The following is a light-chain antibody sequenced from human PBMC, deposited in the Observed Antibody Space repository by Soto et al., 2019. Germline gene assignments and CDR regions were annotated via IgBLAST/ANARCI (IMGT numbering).Light chain of an antibody. J-gene: IGKJ4*01. CDR2: AAS. CDR3: QQLKDYPLT. CDR1: QGIGSY. Sequence: DIQLTQSPSFLSASVGDRVTITCRASQGIGSYLAWYQQEARKAPKLLIYAASTLQSGVPSRFSGSGSGTEFTLTISSLQPEDFATYYCQQLKDYPLTFGGGTKVDI. V-gene: IGKV1-9*01.